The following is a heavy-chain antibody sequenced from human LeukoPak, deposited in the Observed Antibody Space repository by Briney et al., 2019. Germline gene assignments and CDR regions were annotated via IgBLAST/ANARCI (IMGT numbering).Heavy chain of an antibody. CDR3: ARDLYDSSGYYLNWFDP. Sequence: ASVKVSCKASGYTFTGYYMHWVRQAPGQGLEWMGRINPNSGGTNYAQTLRGRVTMTRDTSITTAYMELSRLRSDDTAVYYCARDLYDSSGYYLNWFDPWGQGKLVTVSS. D-gene: IGHD3-22*01. CDR1: GYTFTGYY. CDR2: INPNSGGT. J-gene: IGHJ5*02. V-gene: IGHV1-2*06.